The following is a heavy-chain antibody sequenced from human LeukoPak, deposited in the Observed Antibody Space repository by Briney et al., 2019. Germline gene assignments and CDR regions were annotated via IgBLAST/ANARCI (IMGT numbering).Heavy chain of an antibody. D-gene: IGHD6-13*01. Sequence: GASVKVSCKASGYTFTSYYMHWVRQAPGQGLEWMGIINPSGGSTSYAQKFQGRVTMTRDTSISTAYMELGRLRSDDTAVYYCARAPRKGSSCIYMDVWGKGTTVTISS. V-gene: IGHV1-46*01. CDR1: GYTFTSYY. CDR3: ARAPRKGSSCIYMDV. CDR2: INPSGGST. J-gene: IGHJ6*03.